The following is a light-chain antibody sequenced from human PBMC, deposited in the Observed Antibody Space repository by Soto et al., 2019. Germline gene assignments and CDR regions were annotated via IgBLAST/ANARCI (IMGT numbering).Light chain of an antibody. J-gene: IGKJ2*01. CDR3: QQRSNWPPYT. CDR1: QSVSSY. Sequence: EILLTQSPATLSLSPGERATLSCRASQSVSSYLAWYQQKPGQAPRLLIYDASNRATGIPARFSGSGSGTDFTLTISSLEPEDFAVYYCQQRSNWPPYTFGQGPKLEIK. CDR2: DAS. V-gene: IGKV3-11*01.